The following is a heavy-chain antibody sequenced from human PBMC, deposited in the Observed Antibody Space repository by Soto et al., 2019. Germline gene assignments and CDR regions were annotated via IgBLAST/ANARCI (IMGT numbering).Heavy chain of an antibody. V-gene: IGHV4-61*08. Sequence: QVQLQESGPGLVKASETLSLSCSVSGGSISNGGYFWSWIRQPPGKGLEWIGYVYYSGSTSYNPSLKSRVTMSIDRSKNQISLKLTSVTAADTAVHYCAREMSSMTWYFDIWGRGAPVTVSS. CDR1: GGSISNGGYF. CDR2: VYYSGST. J-gene: IGHJ2*01. CDR3: AREMSSMTWYFDI.